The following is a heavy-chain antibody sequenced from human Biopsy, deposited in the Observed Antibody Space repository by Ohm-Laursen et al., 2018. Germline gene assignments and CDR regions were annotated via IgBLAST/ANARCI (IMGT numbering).Heavy chain of an antibody. CDR3: ARDFYDSSGARHQ. CDR2: IIPMFGPA. V-gene: IGHV1-69*13. J-gene: IGHJ4*02. Sequence: SVKVSCKASGGTFITYAFNWVRQAPGQGLEWMGGIIPMFGPASYAQKFQGRVTVTADESTSTAYMELSSLRSEDTAVYYCARDFYDSSGARHQWGQGTLVTVSS. D-gene: IGHD3-22*01. CDR1: GGTFITYA.